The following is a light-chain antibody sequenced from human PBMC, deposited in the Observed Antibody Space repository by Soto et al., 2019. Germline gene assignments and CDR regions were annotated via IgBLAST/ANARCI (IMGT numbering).Light chain of an antibody. CDR3: QQYNNWPWT. Sequence: IMMTQSPSTVCVSPGERATLSCRASQSVSSKLAWYQRKPGQGPRLLIYDASTRATGIAARISGSGSGTEFTLTISSLQSEDFAIYYCQQYNNWPWTFGQGTKVDIK. CDR1: QSVSSK. V-gene: IGKV3-15*01. CDR2: DAS. J-gene: IGKJ1*01.